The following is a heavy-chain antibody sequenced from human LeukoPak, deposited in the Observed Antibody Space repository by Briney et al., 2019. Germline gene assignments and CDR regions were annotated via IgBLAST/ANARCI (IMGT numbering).Heavy chain of an antibody. CDR2: ISYDGSNK. Sequence: PGGSLRLSCAASGFTFSSYAMHWVRQAPGKGLEWVAVISYDGSNKYYADSVKGRFTISRDNSKNTLYLQMNSLRAEDTAVYYCARDLVTIYNPRIDYWGQGTLVTVSS. V-gene: IGHV3-30-3*01. CDR3: ARDLVTIYNPRIDY. CDR1: GFTFSSYA. D-gene: IGHD5-12*01. J-gene: IGHJ4*02.